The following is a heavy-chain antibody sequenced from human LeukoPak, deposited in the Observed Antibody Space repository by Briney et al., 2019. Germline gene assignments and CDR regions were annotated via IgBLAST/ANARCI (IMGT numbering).Heavy chain of an antibody. V-gene: IGHV1-46*01. D-gene: IGHD2-15*01. J-gene: IGHJ4*02. CDR1: GYTFTNNY. CDR2: INPSGGST. Sequence: ASVKVSCKASGYTFTNNYMHWVRQAPGQGLESMGIINPSGGSTNYAQKFQGRVTMTSDTSTSTVYMELSSLRSEDTAVYYCARAVGIVVVVVATLDYWGQGTLVTVSS. CDR3: ARAVGIVVVVVATLDY.